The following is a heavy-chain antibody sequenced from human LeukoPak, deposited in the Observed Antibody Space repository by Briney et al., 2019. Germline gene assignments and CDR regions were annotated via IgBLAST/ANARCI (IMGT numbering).Heavy chain of an antibody. Sequence: SETLSLTCTVSGGSISSSSYYWGWIRQPPGQGLEWIGSIYYSGSTYYNPSLKSRVTISVDTSKNQFSLKLSSVTAADTAVYYCASSQWLVGFGAFDIWGQGTMVTVSS. V-gene: IGHV4-39*01. J-gene: IGHJ3*02. CDR1: GGSISSSSYY. D-gene: IGHD6-19*01. CDR3: ASSQWLVGFGAFDI. CDR2: IYYSGST.